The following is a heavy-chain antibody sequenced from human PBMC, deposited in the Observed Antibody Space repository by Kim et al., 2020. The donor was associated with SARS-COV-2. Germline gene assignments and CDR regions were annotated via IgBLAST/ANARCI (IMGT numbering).Heavy chain of an antibody. CDR3: ATGEGWNYGGWNWFDP. CDR1: GYTLTELS. J-gene: IGHJ5*02. CDR2: FDPEDGET. D-gene: IGHD1-7*01. V-gene: IGHV1-24*01. Sequence: ASVKVSCKVSGYTLTELSMHWVRQAPGKGLEWMGGFDPEDGETIYAQKFQGRVTMTEDTSTDTAYMELSSLRSEDTAVYYCATGEGWNYGGWNWFDPWGQGTLVTVSS.